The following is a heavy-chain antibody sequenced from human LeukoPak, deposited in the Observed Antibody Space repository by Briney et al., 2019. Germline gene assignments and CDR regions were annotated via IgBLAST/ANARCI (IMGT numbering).Heavy chain of an antibody. V-gene: IGHV4-34*01. CDR3: SRQVVGNDY. CDR1: GESSFSNYY. CDR2: INHSGYT. Sequence: SETLSLTCAVYGESSFSNYYWSWIRQTPGGALEWIGEINHSGYTNYNPSLKSRVTLSIDTSKNQFSLRLNSVPAADTAVYYCSRQVVGNDYWGQGTLVTVSS. D-gene: IGHD3-22*01. J-gene: IGHJ4*02.